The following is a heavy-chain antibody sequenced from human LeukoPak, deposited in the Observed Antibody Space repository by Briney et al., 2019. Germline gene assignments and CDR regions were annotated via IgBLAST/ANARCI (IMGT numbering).Heavy chain of an antibody. D-gene: IGHD3-3*01. V-gene: IGHV1-18*01. Sequence: GASVTVSCKASGYTFTSYGISWVRQAPGQGLEWMGWISAYNGNTNYAQKLQGRVTMTTDTSTSTAYMELRSLRSDDTAVYYCARASRSTNDFWIGYRVHFDYWGQGTLVTVSS. CDR3: ARASRSTNDFWIGYRVHFDY. CDR2: ISAYNGNT. CDR1: GYTFTSYG. J-gene: IGHJ4*02.